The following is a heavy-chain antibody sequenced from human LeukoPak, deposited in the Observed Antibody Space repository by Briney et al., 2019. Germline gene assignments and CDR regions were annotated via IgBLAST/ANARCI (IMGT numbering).Heavy chain of an antibody. CDR1: GGSISSYY. J-gene: IGHJ4*02. CDR3: ARHALNYDILTGYQPYYFDY. D-gene: IGHD3-9*01. CDR2: IHTSGST. Sequence: SETLSLTCTVSGGSISSYYWSWIRQPPGKGLKWIGYIHTSGSTNYNPSLKSRVTISVDTSKNQFSLKLSSVTAADTAVYYCARHALNYDILTGYQPYYFDYWGQGTLVTVSS. V-gene: IGHV4-4*09.